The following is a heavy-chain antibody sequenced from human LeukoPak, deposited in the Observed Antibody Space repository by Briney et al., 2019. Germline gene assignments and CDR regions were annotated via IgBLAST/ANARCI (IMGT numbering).Heavy chain of an antibody. D-gene: IGHD4-23*01. CDR3: AKEVVTPNIDY. J-gene: IGHJ4*02. CDR2: ISGRGGST. CDR1: GLTFRSYA. V-gene: IGHV3-23*01. Sequence: PGGSLKLSFAASGLTFRSYAMSWVRQPPGKGLEWVSAISGRGGSTYYADSVKGRFPISRDNSKNTLYLQMNSLRAEDTAVYYCAKEVVTPNIDYWGQGTLVTVSS.